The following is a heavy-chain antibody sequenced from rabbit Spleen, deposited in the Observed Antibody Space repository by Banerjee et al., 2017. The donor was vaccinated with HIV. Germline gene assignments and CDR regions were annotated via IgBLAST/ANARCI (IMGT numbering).Heavy chain of an antibody. D-gene: IGHD8-1*01. J-gene: IGHJ4*01. V-gene: IGHV1S7*01. CDR1: GFTLSSYY. Sequence: QLKESGGGLVQPGGSLTLSCKASGFTLSSYYMNWVRQAPGKGLEWIGYIDPVFGITYYANWVNGRFSISRENAQNTVFLQMTSLTAADTATYFCARDGAGGSYFDLWGPGTLVTVS. CDR3: ARDGAGGSYFDL. CDR2: IDPVFGIT.